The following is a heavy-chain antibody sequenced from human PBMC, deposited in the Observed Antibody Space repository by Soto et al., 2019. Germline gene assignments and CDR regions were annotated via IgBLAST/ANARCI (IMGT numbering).Heavy chain of an antibody. J-gene: IGHJ6*02. CDR1: GFTFSSYA. D-gene: IGHD5-12*01. V-gene: IGHV3-30-3*01. Sequence: LRLSCAASGFTFSSYAMHWVRQAPGKGLEWVAVISYDGSNKYYADSVKGRFTISRDNSKNTLYLQMNSLRAEDTAVYYCAREDGATALYGMDVWGQGTTVTVS. CDR3: AREDGATALYGMDV. CDR2: ISYDGSNK.